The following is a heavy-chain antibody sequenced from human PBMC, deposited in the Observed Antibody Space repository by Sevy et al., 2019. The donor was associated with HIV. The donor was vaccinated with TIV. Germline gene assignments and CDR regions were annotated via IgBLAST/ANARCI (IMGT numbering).Heavy chain of an antibody. J-gene: IGHJ4*02. CDR2: IYHTGAA. CDR3: ARWYGNNFDY. V-gene: IGHV4-39*01. D-gene: IGHD3-10*01. Sequence: SETLSLTCTVSGGTISSSSYRWGWIRQPPGKGLEWVGSIYHTGAADDNPSLKRRVTMSGDTSKNQFSLQVGSVTAADTAVYYCARWYGNNFDYWGQGALVTVSS. CDR1: GGTISSSSYR.